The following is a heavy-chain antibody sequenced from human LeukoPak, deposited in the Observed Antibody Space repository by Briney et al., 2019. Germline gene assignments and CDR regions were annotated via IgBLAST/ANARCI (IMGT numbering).Heavy chain of an antibody. D-gene: IGHD5-24*01. CDR3: AKDGMATISYYFDY. J-gene: IGHJ4*02. CDR1: GFTFSSYE. CDR2: ISGSGGST. Sequence: GGSLRLSCAASGFTFSSYEMNWVRQAPGKGLEWVSAISGSGGSTYYADSVKGRFTISRDNSKNTLYLQMNSLGAEDTAVYYCAKDGMATISYYFDYWGQGTLVTVSS. V-gene: IGHV3-23*01.